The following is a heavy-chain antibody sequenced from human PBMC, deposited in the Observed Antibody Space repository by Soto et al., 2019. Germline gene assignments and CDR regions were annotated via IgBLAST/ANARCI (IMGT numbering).Heavy chain of an antibody. Sequence: ASVKVSCKASGYTFTSYDINWVRQATGQGLEWMGWMNPNSGNTGYAQKFQGRVTMTRNTSISTAYMELSSLRSEDTAVYYCARYCSGGSCYPGGDAFDIWGQGTMVTVSS. V-gene: IGHV1-8*01. CDR1: GYTFTSYD. D-gene: IGHD2-15*01. CDR2: MNPNSGNT. CDR3: ARYCSGGSCYPGGDAFDI. J-gene: IGHJ3*02.